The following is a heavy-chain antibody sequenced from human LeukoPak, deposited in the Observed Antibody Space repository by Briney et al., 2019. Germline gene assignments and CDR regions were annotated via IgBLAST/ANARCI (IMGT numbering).Heavy chain of an antibody. CDR1: GGSFGSYY. J-gene: IGHJ4*02. V-gene: IGHV4-59*08. D-gene: IGHD5-24*01. CDR2: IYYSGST. Sequence: SETLSLTCTVSGGSFGSYYWSWLRQPPGKRLEWIGYIYYSGSTNYNPSLKSRVTISVDTSKNQFSLKLSSVTAADTAVYYCAGQGGMATIIRYFDYWGQGTLVTVSS. CDR3: AGQGGMATIIRYFDY.